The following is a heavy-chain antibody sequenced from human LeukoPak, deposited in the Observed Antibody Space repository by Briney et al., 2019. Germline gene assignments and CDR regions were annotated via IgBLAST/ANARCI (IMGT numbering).Heavy chain of an antibody. Sequence: LAGGPLRLSCAASGFTFSSYEMNWVRQAPGKGLEWVSYISSSGSTIYYADSVKGRFTISRDNAKNSLYLQMNSLRAEDTAVYYCARAGYYFDYWGQGTLVTVSS. V-gene: IGHV3-48*03. CDR2: ISSSGSTI. J-gene: IGHJ4*02. D-gene: IGHD3-10*01. CDR1: GFTFSSYE. CDR3: ARAGYYFDY.